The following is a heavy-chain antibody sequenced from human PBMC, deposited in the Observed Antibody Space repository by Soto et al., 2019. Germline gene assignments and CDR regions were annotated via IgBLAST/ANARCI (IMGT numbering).Heavy chain of an antibody. CDR2: IWSGGSDK. J-gene: IGHJ4*02. Sequence: QVQLVESGGGVVQPGRSLRLSCAASGFAFSSYGMHWVRQAPGKGLEWMTVIWSGGSDKYYADSVKGRFTISRDNSKNTLYLQMNSLRAEDTAVYYCARVYGSGTYPIDYWGQGTLVTVSS. CDR1: GFAFSSYG. CDR3: ARVYGSGTYPIDY. V-gene: IGHV3-33*01. D-gene: IGHD3-10*01.